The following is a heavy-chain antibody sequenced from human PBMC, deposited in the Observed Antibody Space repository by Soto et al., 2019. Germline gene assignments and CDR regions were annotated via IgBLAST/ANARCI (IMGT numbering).Heavy chain of an antibody. V-gene: IGHV5-10-1*01. D-gene: IGHD3-10*01. Sequence: GESLKIYRNGSGYSFTSYWISLVRQMPGKGGEWMGRIDPSDSYTNYSPSFQGHVTISADKSISTAYLQWSSLKASDTAMYVCALWFGELFPDYYGMDVWGQGTTVTVSS. J-gene: IGHJ6*02. CDR1: GYSFTSYW. CDR3: ALWFGELFPDYYGMDV. CDR2: IDPSDSYT.